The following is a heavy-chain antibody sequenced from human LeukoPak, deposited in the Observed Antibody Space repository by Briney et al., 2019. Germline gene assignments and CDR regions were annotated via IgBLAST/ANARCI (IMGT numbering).Heavy chain of an antibody. J-gene: IGHJ6*02. CDR1: GYTFTIYG. CDR2: MSAYNGNT. Sequence: ASVKVSCKASGYTFTIYGISWGRQAPGQGLEWMGWMSAYNGNTNYAQKLQGRVTMTTDTSTSTAYMELRSLRSDDTAVYYCARSASGYFDWLPYYYYGMDVWGQGTTVTVSS. CDR3: ARSASGYFDWLPYYYYGMDV. D-gene: IGHD3-9*01. V-gene: IGHV1-18*01.